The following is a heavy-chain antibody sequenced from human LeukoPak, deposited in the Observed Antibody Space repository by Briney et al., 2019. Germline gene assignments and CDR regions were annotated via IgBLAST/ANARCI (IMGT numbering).Heavy chain of an antibody. J-gene: IGHJ4*02. CDR3: ARVGQWFGDYFDS. CDR2: IYTSGST. Sequence: SETLSLTCTVSGGSISSSSYYWGWIRQPPGKGLEWIGSIYTSGSTNYNPSLKSRVTMSVDTSKNQFSLRLTSVTAADTAVYYCARVGQWFGDYFDSWGQGALVTVSS. CDR1: GGSISSSSYY. V-gene: IGHV4-39*07. D-gene: IGHD3-10*01.